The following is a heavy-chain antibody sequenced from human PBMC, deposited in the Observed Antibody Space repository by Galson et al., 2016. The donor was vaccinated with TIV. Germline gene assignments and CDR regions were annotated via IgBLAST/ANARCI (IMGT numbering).Heavy chain of an antibody. CDR1: GFRFNSYA. D-gene: IGHD5-18*01. J-gene: IGHJ4*02. CDR2: IGGTDGST. Sequence: SLRLSCAASGFRFNSYAMNWVRQAPGKGLEWVSSIGGTDGSTYYADSVKGRFTISRDSYKDTVYLQMNSLRAEDTAIYFCAKDRQWIPSSLDYWGQGILVTVSS. V-gene: IGHV3-23*01. CDR3: AKDRQWIPSSLDY.